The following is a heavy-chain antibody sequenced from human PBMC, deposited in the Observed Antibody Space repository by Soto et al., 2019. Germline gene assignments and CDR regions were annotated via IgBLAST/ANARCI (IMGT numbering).Heavy chain of an antibody. Sequence: GGSLRLSCAASGFTFSSYAMHWVRQAPGKGLEWVAVISYDGSNKYYADSVKGRFTISRDNSKNTLYLQMNSLRAEDTAVYYCARVRRQLRFPIDAFDIWGQGTMVTVSS. CDR1: GFTFSSYA. CDR2: ISYDGSNK. D-gene: IGHD6-13*01. V-gene: IGHV3-30-3*01. J-gene: IGHJ3*02. CDR3: ARVRRQLRFPIDAFDI.